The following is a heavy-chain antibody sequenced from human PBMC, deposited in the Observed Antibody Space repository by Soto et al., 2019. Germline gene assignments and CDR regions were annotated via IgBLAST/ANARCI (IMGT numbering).Heavy chain of an antibody. V-gene: IGHV1-69*08. CDR2: IIPLLSTS. Sequence: QVQLEQSGAEVKKPGSSVKVSCKASGGPFSNDIITWVRQAPGQGLEWRGRIIPLLSTSTYAQKFQGRLTITADRSTGTAYMELNSLRSEDTAVYYCARDSPIGSTFSGYDAIDYWGQGTRITVSS. CDR1: GGPFSNDI. J-gene: IGHJ4*02. CDR3: ARDSPIGSTFSGYDAIDY. D-gene: IGHD5-12*01.